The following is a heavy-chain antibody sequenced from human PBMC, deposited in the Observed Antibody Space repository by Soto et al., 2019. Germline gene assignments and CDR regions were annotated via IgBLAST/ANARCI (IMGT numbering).Heavy chain of an antibody. CDR1: GYSFSSFW. D-gene: IGHD5-18*01. J-gene: IGHJ5*02. Sequence: GESLKISCKVSGYSFSSFWITWVRQMPGKGLEWMGRIDPSDSYANYSPSFQGHVTFSADKSINTAYLQWSSLKASDTAMYYCGRVRVDKAEGWFDPWGQGTLVTASS. CDR2: IDPSDSYA. CDR3: GRVRVDKAEGWFDP. V-gene: IGHV5-10-1*01.